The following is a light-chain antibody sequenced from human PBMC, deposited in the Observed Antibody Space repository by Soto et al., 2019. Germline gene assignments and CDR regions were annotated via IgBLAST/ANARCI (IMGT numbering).Light chain of an antibody. CDR3: QQYGSSSGT. V-gene: IGKV3-20*01. CDR2: GAS. CDR1: QSVSSSY. J-gene: IGKJ1*01. Sequence: EIVLTQSPCTLSLSPGERATLSCRASQSVSSSYFAWYQQRFGQAPRLLIYGASSRATGIPDRFSGSGSGTDFTLTISRLEPEDFAVYYCQQYGSSSGTFGQGTKV.